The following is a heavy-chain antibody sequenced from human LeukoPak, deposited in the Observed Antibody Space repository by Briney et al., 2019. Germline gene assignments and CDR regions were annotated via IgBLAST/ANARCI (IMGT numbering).Heavy chain of an antibody. Sequence: PSETLSLTCTVSGGSITSSSYYWGWIRQPPGKGPEWIGSIYYTGSTNYNPFLKSRVTISLDTSKNQFSLKLTSVTAADTAVYYCGGGYYDSSGYHEVWGQGTMVTVSS. J-gene: IGHJ3*01. V-gene: IGHV4-39*07. D-gene: IGHD3-22*01. CDR2: IYYTGST. CDR3: GGGYYDSSGYHEV. CDR1: GGSITSSSYY.